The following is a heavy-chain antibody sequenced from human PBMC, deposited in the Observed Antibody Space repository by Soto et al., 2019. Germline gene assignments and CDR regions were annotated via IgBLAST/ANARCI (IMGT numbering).Heavy chain of an antibody. CDR1: GGTFSSYA. CDR3: AREEDCGGDCYLFDY. D-gene: IGHD2-21*02. Sequence: SVKVSCKASGGTFSSYAISWVRQAPGQGLEWMGGIIPIFGTANYAQKFQGRVTITADESTSTAYMELSSLRSEDTAVYYCAREEDCGGDCYLFDYWGQGTLVTVSS. V-gene: IGHV1-69*13. CDR2: IIPIFGTA. J-gene: IGHJ4*02.